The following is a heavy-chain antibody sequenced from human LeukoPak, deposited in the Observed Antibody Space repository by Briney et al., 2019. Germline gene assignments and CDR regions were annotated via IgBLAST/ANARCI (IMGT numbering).Heavy chain of an antibody. V-gene: IGHV1-2*02. D-gene: IGHD3-3*01. CDR1: GYTFTGYY. CDR3: ASGGLAIFGVVFIFDD. Sequence: ASVKVSCKASGYTFTGYYMHWVRQAPGQGLEWMGWINPNSGGTNYAQKFQGRVTMTRDTSISTAYMELSRLRSDDTAVYYCASGGLAIFGVVFIFDDWGQGTLVPVSS. CDR2: INPNSGGT. J-gene: IGHJ4*02.